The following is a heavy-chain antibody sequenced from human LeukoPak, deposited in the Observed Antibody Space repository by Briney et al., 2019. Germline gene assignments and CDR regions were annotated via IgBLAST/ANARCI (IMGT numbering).Heavy chain of an antibody. CDR2: IYYSGST. CDR1: GGSISSGGYY. V-gene: IGHV4-31*03. CDR3: ARAGIYDSSGYYSAGFDY. D-gene: IGHD3-22*01. Sequence: PSQTLSLTCTVSGGSISSGGYYWSWIRQHPGKGLEWIGYIYYSGSTYYNPSLKSRVTISVDTSKNQFSPKLSSVTAADTAVYYCARAGIYDSSGYYSAGFDYWGQGTLVTVSS. J-gene: IGHJ4*02.